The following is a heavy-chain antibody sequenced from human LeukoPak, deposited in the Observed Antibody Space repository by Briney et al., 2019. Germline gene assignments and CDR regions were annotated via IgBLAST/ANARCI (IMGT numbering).Heavy chain of an antibody. D-gene: IGHD6-13*01. CDR2: INPNSGGT. Sequence: GASVKVSCKTSGYTFTGYYMHWVRQAPGQGLEWVAWINPNSGGTNYAQKFQGRVTMTRDTSISTAYMELSRLRSDDTAVYYCASAGYSSSWYVLDWGQGTLVTVSS. J-gene: IGHJ4*02. CDR3: ASAGYSSSWYVLD. CDR1: GYTFTGYY. V-gene: IGHV1-2*02.